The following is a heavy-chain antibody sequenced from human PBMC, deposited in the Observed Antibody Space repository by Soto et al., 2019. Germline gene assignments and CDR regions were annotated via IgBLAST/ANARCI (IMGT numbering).Heavy chain of an antibody. CDR3: ARGDYYGMDV. CDR1: VFTVSSNY. V-gene: IGHV3-53*01. J-gene: IGHJ6*02. Sequence: PGWSLRLACASSVFTVSSNYMSWVRQAPGKGLEWVSVIYSGGSTYYADSVKGRFTISRDNSKNTLYLQMNSLRAEDTAVYYCARGDYYGMDVWGQGTTVTVSS. CDR2: IYSGGST.